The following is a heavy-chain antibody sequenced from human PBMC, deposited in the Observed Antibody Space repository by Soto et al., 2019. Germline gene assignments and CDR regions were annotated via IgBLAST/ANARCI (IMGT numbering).Heavy chain of an antibody. CDR1: GFTFSSYS. D-gene: IGHD3-3*01. Sequence: GGSLRLSCAASGFTFSSYSMNWVRQAPGKGLEWVSYISSSSSTIYYADSVKGRFTISRDNAKNSLYLQMNSLRDEDTAVYYCARVMDFWSGPNNWFDPWGQGTLVTVSS. CDR3: ARVMDFWSGPNNWFDP. V-gene: IGHV3-48*02. J-gene: IGHJ5*02. CDR2: ISSSSSTI.